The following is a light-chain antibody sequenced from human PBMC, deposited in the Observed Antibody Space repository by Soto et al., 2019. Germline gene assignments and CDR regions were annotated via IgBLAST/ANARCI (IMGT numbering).Light chain of an antibody. V-gene: IGKV3-20*01. CDR1: QSVSSSY. Sequence: EIVLTQSPGTLSLSPGERATLSCRASQSVSSSYLDWYQQKPGQAPRLLIYGASSRATGIPDRFSGSESGTDFTLTISRLEPEDVAVYYGQQYGSSLFSFGPGTKVDIK. J-gene: IGKJ3*01. CDR2: GAS. CDR3: QQYGSSLFS.